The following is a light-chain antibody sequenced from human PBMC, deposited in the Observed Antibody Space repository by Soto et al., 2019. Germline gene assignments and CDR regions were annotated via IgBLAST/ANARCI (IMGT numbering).Light chain of an antibody. CDR3: SSYTTSNAYV. Sequence: QSALTQPASVSGSPGQSITFSCAGTSSDIGVYDYVSWYQQHPGKAPKLMSYEVNNRPSEVSNRFSGSKFGNTASLTISGLQAEDEADYYCSSYTTSNAYVFRTGTTVTVL. CDR2: EVN. J-gene: IGLJ1*01. CDR1: SSDIGVYDY. V-gene: IGLV2-14*01.